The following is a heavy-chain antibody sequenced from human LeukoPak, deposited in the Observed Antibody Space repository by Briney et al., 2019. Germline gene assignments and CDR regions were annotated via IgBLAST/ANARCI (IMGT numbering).Heavy chain of an antibody. V-gene: IGHV3-30*03. CDR2: VSYDGSNK. D-gene: IGHD1-26*01. CDR1: RFSFSSHG. CDR3: ATIGDRRSGELYRIDY. Sequence: GGSLRLSCAASRFSFSSHGMHWVRQAPGKGLEWVAVVSYDGSNKYYADSVKGRFTISRDNSKNTLYLQMNSLRAEDAAVYYCATIGDRRSGELYRIDYWGQGTLVTVSS. J-gene: IGHJ4*02.